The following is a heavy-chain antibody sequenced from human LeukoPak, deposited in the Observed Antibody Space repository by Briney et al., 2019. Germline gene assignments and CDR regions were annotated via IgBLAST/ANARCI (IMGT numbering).Heavy chain of an antibody. CDR3: AREDPRTGYWFFDL. V-gene: IGHV3-23*01. J-gene: IGHJ2*01. CDR1: GFTFSSYA. Sequence: GGSLRLSCAASGFTFSSYAMSWVRQAPGKGLEWVSAISGSGGSTYYADSVKGRFTISRDNAKNSLYLQMNSLRAGDTAVYYCAREDPRTGYWFFDLWGRGTLVTVSS. CDR2: ISGSGGST.